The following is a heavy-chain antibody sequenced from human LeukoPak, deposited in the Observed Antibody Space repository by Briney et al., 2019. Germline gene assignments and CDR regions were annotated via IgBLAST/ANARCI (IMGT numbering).Heavy chain of an antibody. CDR2: MYSSGST. V-gene: IGHV4-4*07. CDR1: GGSINSYY. Sequence: SETLSLTCTVSGGSINSYYWTWIRQSAGKGLEWIGRMYSSGSTNYNPSLKSRVSMSVDTSKNQFSVKLTSVPAADTAVYYCARGGKATVVTMWGQGILVTVSS. CDR3: ARGGKATVVTM. D-gene: IGHD4-23*01. J-gene: IGHJ4*02.